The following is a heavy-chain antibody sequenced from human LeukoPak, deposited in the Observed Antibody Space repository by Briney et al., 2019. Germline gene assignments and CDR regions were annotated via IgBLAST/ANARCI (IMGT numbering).Heavy chain of an antibody. J-gene: IGHJ6*03. CDR3: ARADYSSTWSHDYYYMDV. V-gene: IGHV4-34*01. Sequence: SETLSLTCAVYGGSFSGYYWNWIRQPPGKGLEWIGEINHSGSTYYNPSLKSRVTISVDTSKNQFSLKLSSVTAADTAVYYCARADYSSTWSHDYYYMDVWGKGTTVTVSS. CDR2: INHSGST. CDR1: GGSFSGYY. D-gene: IGHD6-13*01.